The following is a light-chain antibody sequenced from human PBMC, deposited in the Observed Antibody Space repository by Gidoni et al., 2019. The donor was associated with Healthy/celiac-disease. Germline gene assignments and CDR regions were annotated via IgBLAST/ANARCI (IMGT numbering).Light chain of an antibody. CDR2: GAS. V-gene: IGKV3-15*01. CDR3: QPWQT. CDR1: QSFSSN. J-gene: IGKJ5*01. Sequence: EIVMTQSPATLSVSPGERATLSCRASQSFSSNLAWYQQKPGQAPRLLIYGASTRATGIPASLRGSGSGTEFTLTNSSLQSEDFAVYYCQPWQTFGQGTRLEIK.